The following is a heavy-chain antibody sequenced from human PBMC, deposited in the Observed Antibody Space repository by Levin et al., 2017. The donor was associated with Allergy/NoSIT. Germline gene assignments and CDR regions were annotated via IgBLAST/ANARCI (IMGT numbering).Heavy chain of an antibody. V-gene: IGHV3-21*01. J-gene: IGHJ4*02. CDR3: ARGGSSWYRLVYYFDY. D-gene: IGHD6-13*01. CDR2: ISSSSSYI. CDR1: GFTFSSYS. Sequence: SCAASGFTFSSYSMNWVRQAPGKGLEWVSSISSSSSYIYYADSVKGRFTISRDNAKNSLYLQMNSLRAEDTAVYYCARGGSSWYRLVYYFDYWGQGTLVTVSS.